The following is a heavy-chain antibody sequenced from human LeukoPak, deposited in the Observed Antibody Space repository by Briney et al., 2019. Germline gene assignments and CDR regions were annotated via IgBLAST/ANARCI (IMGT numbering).Heavy chain of an antibody. D-gene: IGHD6-19*01. CDR3: ARGGSSGWRTPNDDY. V-gene: IGHV1-2*02. CDR1: GYTFTGYY. J-gene: IGHJ4*02. CDR2: INPNSGGT. Sequence: ASVKVSCKASGYTFTGYYMHWVRQAPGQGLEWMGWINPNSGGTYYAQKFQGRVTMTSDTSISTAYMELRSLKSDDTAVYYCARGGSSGWRTPNDDYWGQGTLVTVSS.